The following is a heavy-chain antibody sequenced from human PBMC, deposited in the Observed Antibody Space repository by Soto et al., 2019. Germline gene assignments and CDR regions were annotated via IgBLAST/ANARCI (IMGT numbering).Heavy chain of an antibody. J-gene: IGHJ5*02. CDR3: ARAKDAYDDILTGYDCGLVFDP. Sequence: QVQLVQSGAEVKKPGSSVKVSCKASGGTFSSYDISWVRQATGQGLEWMGGIIPIFGTANYAQQFQGRATTTADESTSTAYMELSSLRSEDTAVYCCARAKDAYDDILTGYDCGLVFDPWGQVTRVTVSS. D-gene: IGHD3-9*01. V-gene: IGHV1-69*12. CDR1: GGTFSSYD. CDR2: IIPIFGTA.